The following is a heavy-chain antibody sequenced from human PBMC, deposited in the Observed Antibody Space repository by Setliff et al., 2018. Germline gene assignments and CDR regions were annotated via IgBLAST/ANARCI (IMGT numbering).Heavy chain of an antibody. CDR2: MNPNSGNT. CDR3: ARGLTYYYDSSVRFLDAFDI. CDR1: GSTFTSYD. V-gene: IGHV1-8*01. D-gene: IGHD3-22*01. J-gene: IGHJ3*02. Sequence: ASVKVSCKASGSTFTSYDINWVRQATGQGLEWMGWMNPNSGNTGYAQKFQGRVTMTRNTSISTAYMELSSLRSEDTAVYYCARGLTYYYDSSVRFLDAFDIWGKGTRVTVSS.